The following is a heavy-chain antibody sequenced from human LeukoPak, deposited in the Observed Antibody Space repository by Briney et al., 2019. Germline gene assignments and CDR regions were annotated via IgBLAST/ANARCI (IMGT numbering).Heavy chain of an antibody. Sequence: GGSLRLSCEASGFSVSSNYMSWVRQAPGKGLEWVSAISGSGGSTYYADSVKGRFTISRDNSKNTLYLQMNSLRAEDTAVYYCTRDRFYAMDAWGQGTTVTV. CDR3: TRDRFYAMDA. J-gene: IGHJ6*02. V-gene: IGHV3-23*01. CDR2: ISGSGGST. CDR1: GFSVSSNY.